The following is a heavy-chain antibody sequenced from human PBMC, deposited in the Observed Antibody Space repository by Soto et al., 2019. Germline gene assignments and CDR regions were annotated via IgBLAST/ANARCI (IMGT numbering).Heavy chain of an antibody. CDR1: GFTFSSYG. V-gene: IGHV3-30*18. Sequence: QVQLVESGGGVVQPGRSLRLSCAASGFTFSSYGMHWVRQAPGKGLEWVAVISYDGSNKYYADSVKGRFTISRDNSKNTLYLQMNSLRAEDTAVYYCAKDRLRFLDPGSMDVWGQGTTVTVSS. CDR2: ISYDGSNK. D-gene: IGHD3-3*01. CDR3: AKDRLRFLDPGSMDV. J-gene: IGHJ6*02.